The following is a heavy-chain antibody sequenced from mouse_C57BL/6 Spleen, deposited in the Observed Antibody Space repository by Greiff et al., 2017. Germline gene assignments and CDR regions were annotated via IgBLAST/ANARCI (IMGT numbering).Heavy chain of an antibody. V-gene: IGHV1-15*01. CDR2: IDPETGGT. J-gene: IGHJ2*01. CDR3: TKSMVTTEYYFDY. CDR1: GYTFTDYE. Sequence: VQLQQSGAELVRPGASVTLSCKASGYTFTDYEMHWVKQTPVHGLEWIGAIDPETGGTAYNQKFKGKAILTADKSSSTAYMELRSLTSEDSAVYYCTKSMVTTEYYFDYWGQGTTRTVSS. D-gene: IGHD2-2*01.